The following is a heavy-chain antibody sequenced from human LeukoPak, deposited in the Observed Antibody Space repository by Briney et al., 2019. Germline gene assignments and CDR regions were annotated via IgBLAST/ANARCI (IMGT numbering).Heavy chain of an antibody. V-gene: IGHV3-23*01. CDR1: GFTFSSYA. CDR3: AKGGRPAAGWYIFDY. D-gene: IGHD6-13*01. CDR2: ITTNGDNT. J-gene: IGHJ4*02. Sequence: GGSLRLSCAASGFTFSSYAMSWVRQAPGKGLEWVSTITTNGDNTYYADSVKGRFTISRDNSKNTLYLQVNSLRAEDTAIYYCAKGGRPAAGWYIFDYWGQGTLVTVSS.